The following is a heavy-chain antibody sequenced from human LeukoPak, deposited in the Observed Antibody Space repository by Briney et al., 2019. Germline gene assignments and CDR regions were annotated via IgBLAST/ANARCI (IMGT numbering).Heavy chain of an antibody. Sequence: SETLSLTCTVSGGSISSYYWSWLRQPPGKGLEWLGYIYYSGGTNYNPSLKSRVTISVDTSKNQFSLKLSSVPAADTAVYYCARGYGGNSGLDYWGQGTLVTVSS. D-gene: IGHD4-23*01. V-gene: IGHV4-59*01. CDR1: GGSISSYY. J-gene: IGHJ4*02. CDR3: ARGYGGNSGLDY. CDR2: IYYSGGT.